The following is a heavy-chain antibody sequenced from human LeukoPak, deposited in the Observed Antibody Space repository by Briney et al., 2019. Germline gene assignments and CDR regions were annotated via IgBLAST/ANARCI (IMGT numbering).Heavy chain of an antibody. Sequence: GGSLRLSCAASGFTVSSNYTIWVRQAPGKGLEWVSVIYSGGSTYYADSVKGRFTISRHNSQNTLYLQMNTLRVEDTAVYYCASRTSYDSSDWYFDLWGRGTLVTVSS. CDR3: ASRTSYDSSDWYFDL. CDR2: IYSGGST. J-gene: IGHJ2*01. V-gene: IGHV3-53*04. D-gene: IGHD3-22*01. CDR1: GFTVSSNY.